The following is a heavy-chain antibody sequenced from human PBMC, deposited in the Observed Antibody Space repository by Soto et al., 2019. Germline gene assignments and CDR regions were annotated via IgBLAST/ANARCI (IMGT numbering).Heavy chain of an antibody. CDR3: ERGGGGGQFDS. J-gene: IGHJ4*02. CDR1: GFTFSDFY. Sequence: GGSLRLSCEASGFTFSDFYMSWIRQAPGKGLEWLSYISPKSNYREYAESVKGRHIISRDNAKNSLSLQMNSLRVEDTAVYYCERGGGGGQFDSWGQGALVTVSS. CDR2: ISPKSNYR. V-gene: IGHV3-11*06. D-gene: IGHD2-21*01.